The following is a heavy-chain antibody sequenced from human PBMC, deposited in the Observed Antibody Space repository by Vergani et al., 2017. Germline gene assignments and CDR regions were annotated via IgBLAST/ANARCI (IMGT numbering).Heavy chain of an antibody. V-gene: IGHV3-33*08. Sequence: QVHLVESGGGVVQPGRSLRLSCVVSGFTSSYYGMHWVRQAPGKGLEWVAVIWYDGSKKYYGDSVKGRFTISRDNSKNTLYLQMNSLSAEDTAVYYCARDGDFWSAYFSSTNWFDPWGQGTLVTVSS. CDR3: ARDGDFWSAYFSSTNWFDP. CDR1: GFTSSYYG. CDR2: IWYDGSKK. J-gene: IGHJ5*02. D-gene: IGHD3-3*01.